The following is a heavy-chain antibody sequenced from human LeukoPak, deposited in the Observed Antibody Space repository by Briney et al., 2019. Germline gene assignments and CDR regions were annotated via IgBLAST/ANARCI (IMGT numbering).Heavy chain of an antibody. J-gene: IGHJ4*02. CDR2: IYYSGST. D-gene: IGHD3-16*01. CDR1: GGFISSSSYY. Sequence: PSETLSLTCTVSGGFISSSSYYWGWIRQPPGKGLEWIGSIYYSGSTYYNPSLKSRVTISVDTSKNQFSLKLSSVTAADTAVYYCARSLNADYVLPFDYWGPGTLVTVSS. CDR3: ARSLNADYVLPFDY. V-gene: IGHV4-39*07.